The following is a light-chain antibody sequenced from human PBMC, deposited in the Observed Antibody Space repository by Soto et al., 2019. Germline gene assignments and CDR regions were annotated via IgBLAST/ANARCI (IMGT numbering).Light chain of an antibody. J-gene: IGKJ5*01. CDR2: KAS. Sequence: DIQMTQSPSTLSGSVGDRVTITCRASQTISSWLAWYQQKPGKAPKLLIYKASTLKSGVPSRFSGSGSGTDFTLTISSLQPEDFATYYCLQDYNYPLTFGQGTRLEIK. CDR1: QTISSW. CDR3: LQDYNYPLT. V-gene: IGKV1-5*03.